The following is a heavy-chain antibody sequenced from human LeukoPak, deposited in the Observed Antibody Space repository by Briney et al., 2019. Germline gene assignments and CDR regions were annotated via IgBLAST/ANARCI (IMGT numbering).Heavy chain of an antibody. CDR2: IYPGDSDT. J-gene: IGHJ4*02. CDR3: ARRNYDILTGYYNYFDY. Sequence: GESLKISCKGSGYSFTSYWIGWVRQMPGKGPEWMGIIYPGDSDTRYSPSFQGQVTISADKSISTAYLQWSSLKASDTAMYYCARRNYDILTGYYNYFDYWGQGTLVTVSS. D-gene: IGHD3-9*01. V-gene: IGHV5-51*01. CDR1: GYSFTSYW.